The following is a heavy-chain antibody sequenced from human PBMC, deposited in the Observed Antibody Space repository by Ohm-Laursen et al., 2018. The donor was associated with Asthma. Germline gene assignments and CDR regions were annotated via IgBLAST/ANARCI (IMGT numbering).Heavy chain of an antibody. V-gene: IGHV1-18*04. CDR1: GYTFTSYG. Sequence: GSSVKVSCKASGYTFTSYGISWVRQAPGQGLEWMGWISAYNGNTNYAQKLQGRVTMTTDTSTSTAYMELRSLRSDDTAVYYCASVGRIPAAPLSLDPWGQGTLVTVSS. CDR2: ISAYNGNT. J-gene: IGHJ5*02. D-gene: IGHD2-2*01. CDR3: ASVGRIPAAPLSLDP.